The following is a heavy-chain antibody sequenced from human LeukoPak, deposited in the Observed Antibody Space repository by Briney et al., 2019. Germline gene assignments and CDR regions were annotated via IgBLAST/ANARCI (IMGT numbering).Heavy chain of an antibody. CDR3: ASDIGYCSSTSCYTSFDY. D-gene: IGHD2-2*02. J-gene: IGHJ4*02. Sequence: ASVKVSCKASGGTISSYAISWVRQAPGQGLEWMGGIIPIFGTANYAQKFQGRVTITADESTSTAYMELSSLRSEDTAVYYCASDIGYCSSTSCYTSFDYWGQGTLVTVSS. V-gene: IGHV1-69*01. CDR2: IIPIFGTA. CDR1: GGTISSYA.